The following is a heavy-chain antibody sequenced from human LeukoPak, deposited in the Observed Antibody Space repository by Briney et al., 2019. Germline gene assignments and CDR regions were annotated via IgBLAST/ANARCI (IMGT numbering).Heavy chain of an antibody. CDR2: ISTYNGDT. CDR1: GYTFTRWN. CDR3: ARERWDRSGKSYFDY. D-gene: IGHD3-22*01. J-gene: IGHJ4*02. Sequence: ASVKVSCKASGYTFTRWNFSWVRQAPGQGLEWMGWISTYNGDTKYAQKLQGRVPMTTDTSTSTAYMELRSLTSDDAAVYYCARERWDRSGKSYFDYWGQGTQVTVPS. V-gene: IGHV1-18*01.